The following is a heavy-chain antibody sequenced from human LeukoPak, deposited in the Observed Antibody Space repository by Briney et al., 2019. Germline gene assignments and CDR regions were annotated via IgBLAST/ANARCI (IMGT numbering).Heavy chain of an antibody. CDR2: IIPILGIA. CDR1: GGTFSSYT. J-gene: IGHJ4*02. V-gene: IGHV1-69*02. Sequence: SVKVSCKASGGTFSSYTISWVRQAPGQGLEWMGRIIPILGIANYAQKFQGRVTITADKSTSTAYMERSSLRSEDTAVYYCARLVPAATPDSKNRDCWGQGTLVTVSS. CDR3: ARLVPAATPDSKNRDC. D-gene: IGHD2-2*01.